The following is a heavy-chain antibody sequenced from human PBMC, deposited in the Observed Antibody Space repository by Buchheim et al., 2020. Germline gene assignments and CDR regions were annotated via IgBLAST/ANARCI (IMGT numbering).Heavy chain of an antibody. V-gene: IGHV3-23*01. D-gene: IGHD1-14*01. CDR2: LSNSGRAK. J-gene: IGHJ4*02. CDR1: GFTFSTYA. Sequence: EVQLLESGGALVQPGGSLRLSCTASGFTFSTYAMIWVRQAPGKGLEWVSSLSNSGRAKYYAGSVKGRFTVSRDNSQNTVYLQMNSLKVDDTAVYYCAKDPTGAPSGPMDNGGKGTL. CDR3: AKDPTGAPSGPMDN.